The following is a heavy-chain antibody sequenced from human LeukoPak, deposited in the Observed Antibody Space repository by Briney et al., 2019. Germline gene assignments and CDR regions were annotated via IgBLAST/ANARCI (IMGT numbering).Heavy chain of an antibody. Sequence: GRSLRLSCAASGFTFSNYGMHWVRQAPGKGLEWMAVISYNGSKIYYADSVKGRFTISGDNAKNSLYLQMNSLRAEDTAIYYCAKDPVPSYYGSGSADYWGQGTLVTVSS. CDR3: AKDPVPSYYGSGSADY. V-gene: IGHV3-30*18. CDR2: ISYNGSKI. J-gene: IGHJ4*02. D-gene: IGHD3-10*01. CDR1: GFTFSNYG.